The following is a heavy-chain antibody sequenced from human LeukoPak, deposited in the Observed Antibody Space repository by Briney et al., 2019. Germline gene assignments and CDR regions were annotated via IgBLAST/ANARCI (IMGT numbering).Heavy chain of an antibody. CDR3: ATVVPAAMGVDY. D-gene: IGHD2-2*01. J-gene: IGHJ4*02. CDR2: IYYSGST. CDR1: GGSISSSSYY. V-gene: IGHV4-39*07. Sequence: SETLSPTCTVSGGSISSSSYYWGWIRQPPGKGLEWIGSIYYSGSTYYNPSLKSRVTISVDTSKNQFSLKLSSVTAADTAVYYCATVVPAAMGVDYWGQGTLVTVSS.